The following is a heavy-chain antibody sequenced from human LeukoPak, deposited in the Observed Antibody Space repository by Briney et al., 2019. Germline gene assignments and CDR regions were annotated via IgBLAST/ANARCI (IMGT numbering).Heavy chain of an antibody. J-gene: IGHJ4*02. CDR2: FDWDDDK. CDR1: GFSLSTTGMC. V-gene: IGHV2-70*11. D-gene: IGHD3-22*01. Sequence: SGPALVKPTQTLTLTCTFSGFSLSTTGMCVSWIRQPPGKALEWLARFDWDDDKHYTTSLKTRLTISKDTSKNQVVLTMTNMDPADTATYYCARTRGQYYYDSSGYPFDYWGQGTLVTVSS. CDR3: ARTRGQYYYDSSGYPFDY.